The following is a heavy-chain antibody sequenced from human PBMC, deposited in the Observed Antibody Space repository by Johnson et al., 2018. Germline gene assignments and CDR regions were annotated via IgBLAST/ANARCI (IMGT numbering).Heavy chain of an antibody. CDR1: GGSISGYY. Sequence: QVQLQESGPGLVKPSETLSLTCTVSGGSISGYYWSWIRQPPGKGLEWIGYIYYSGSTKYKPSLKSRVTISVDTSKNQFSLKLSSVTAADTAVYYCARVVVGDAFDLWGQGTLVIVSS. CDR3: ARVVVGDAFDL. D-gene: IGHD2-15*01. V-gene: IGHV4-59*01. J-gene: IGHJ3*01. CDR2: IYYSGST.